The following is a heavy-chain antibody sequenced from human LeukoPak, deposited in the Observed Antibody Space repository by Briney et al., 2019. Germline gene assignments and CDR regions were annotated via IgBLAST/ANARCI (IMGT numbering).Heavy chain of an antibody. CDR2: ISGSGGST. J-gene: IGHJ6*02. CDR3: ARDRQSSSWTRGVDV. Sequence: GGSLRLSCAASGFTFSSYAMSWVRQAPGKGLEWVSAISGSGGSTYYADSVKGRFTISRDNAKNSLYLQMNSLRGEDTAVYYCARDRQSSSWTRGVDVWGQGTMVTVSS. V-gene: IGHV3-23*01. D-gene: IGHD6-13*01. CDR1: GFTFSSYA.